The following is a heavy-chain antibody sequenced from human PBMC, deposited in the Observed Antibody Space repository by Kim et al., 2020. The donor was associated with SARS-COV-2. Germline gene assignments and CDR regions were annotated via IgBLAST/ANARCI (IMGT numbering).Heavy chain of an antibody. CDR1: GDSVSSNSVG. D-gene: IGHD2-15*01. CDR3: ARVVRKLFDY. V-gene: IGHV6-1*01. Sequence: SQTLSLTCAISGDSVSSNSVGWNWIRQSPSRGLEWLGRTYYRSKWYSDYAVSVKSRIIINPDTSKNQFSLQLNSVTPEDTAVYYCARVVRKLFDYWGQGTLVTVSS. CDR2: TYYRSKWYS. J-gene: IGHJ4*02.